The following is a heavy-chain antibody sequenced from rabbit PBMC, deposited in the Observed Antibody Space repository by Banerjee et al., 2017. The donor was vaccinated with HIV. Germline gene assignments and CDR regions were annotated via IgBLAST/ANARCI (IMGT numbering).Heavy chain of an antibody. V-gene: IGHV1S43*01. CDR3: ARGTGWNFNL. D-gene: IGHD4-1*01. Sequence: QEQLVEYGGDLVQPEGSLTLTCKASGLDFSSSYWICWVRQAPGKGLEWIGYIDTAGGSAYYASWAKGRFTITRNTNQNTVDLKMTSLTAADTATYFCARGTGWNFNLWGPGTLVTVS. CDR1: GLDFSSSYW. J-gene: IGHJ4*01. CDR2: IDTAGGSA.